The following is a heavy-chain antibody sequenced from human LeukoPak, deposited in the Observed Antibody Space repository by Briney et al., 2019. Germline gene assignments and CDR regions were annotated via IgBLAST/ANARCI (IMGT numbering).Heavy chain of an antibody. CDR3: ARRLTRTLWYFDY. CDR1: GGSISSSSYY. D-gene: IGHD2-2*01. V-gene: IGHV4-39*01. J-gene: IGHJ4*02. Sequence: SETLSLTCTVSGGSISSSSYYWGWIRQPPGKGLEWIGSIYYSGSTYYNPSLKSRVTISVDTSKNQFSLKLSSVTAADTAVYYCARRLTRTLWYFDYWDQGTLVTVSS. CDR2: IYYSGST.